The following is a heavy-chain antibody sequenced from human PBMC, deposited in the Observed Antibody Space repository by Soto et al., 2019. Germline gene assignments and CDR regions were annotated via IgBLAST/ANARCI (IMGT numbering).Heavy chain of an antibody. Sequence: SETLSLTCTVSGGSISSYYWSWIRQPPGKGLEWIGYIYTSGSTNYNPSLKSRVTMSVDTSKNQFSLKLSSVTAADTAVYYCARDEGRYCSSTSCYFFWFDPWGQGTLVTVSS. J-gene: IGHJ5*02. V-gene: IGHV4-4*08. CDR3: ARDEGRYCSSTSCYFFWFDP. D-gene: IGHD2-2*01. CDR1: GGSISSYY. CDR2: IYTSGST.